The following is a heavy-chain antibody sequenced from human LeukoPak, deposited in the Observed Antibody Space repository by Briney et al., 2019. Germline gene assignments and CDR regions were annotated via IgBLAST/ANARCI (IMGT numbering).Heavy chain of an antibody. Sequence: GASVKVSCKASGYTFTGYYMHWVRQAPGQGLEWMGWINPNSVGTNYAQKFQGRVTMTRDTSISTAYMELSRLRSDDTAVYYCAREATGSAFDYWGQGTLVTVSS. D-gene: IGHD1-26*01. J-gene: IGHJ4*02. CDR3: AREATGSAFDY. V-gene: IGHV1-2*02. CDR1: GYTFTGYY. CDR2: INPNSVGT.